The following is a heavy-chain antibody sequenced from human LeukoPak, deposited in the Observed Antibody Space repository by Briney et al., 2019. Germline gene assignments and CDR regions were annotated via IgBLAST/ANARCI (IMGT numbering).Heavy chain of an antibody. CDR2: INSDGSST. Sequence: PGGSLRLSCAASGFTFSSYWMHWVRQAPGKGLVWVSRINSDGSSTSYADSVKGRFTISRDNAKNTLYLQMNSLRAEDTAVYYCVRGERGVAFDYWGQGTLVTVSS. V-gene: IGHV3-74*01. CDR1: GFTFSSYW. J-gene: IGHJ4*02. CDR3: VRGERGVAFDY. D-gene: IGHD2-15*01.